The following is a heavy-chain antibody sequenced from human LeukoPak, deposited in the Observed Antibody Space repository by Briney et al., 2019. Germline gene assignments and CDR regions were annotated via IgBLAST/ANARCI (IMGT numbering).Heavy chain of an antibody. Sequence: SETLSLTCTVSGGSISSGNYYWSWIRQPAGKGLEWLGRIYISGNTNYNPSLKSRVTISLDTSKNQFFLKMSSVTAADTAVYYCARFGYSSDGVVSGDWGQGTLVTVSS. CDR2: IYISGNT. CDR3: ARFGYSSDGVVSGD. J-gene: IGHJ4*02. CDR1: GGSISSGNYY. D-gene: IGHD6-19*01. V-gene: IGHV4-61*02.